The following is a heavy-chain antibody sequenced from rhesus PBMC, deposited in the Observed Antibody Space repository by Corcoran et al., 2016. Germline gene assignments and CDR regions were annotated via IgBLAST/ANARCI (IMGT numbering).Heavy chain of an antibody. CDR3: ARDILGYVDY. CDR1: GFTFRTSW. J-gene: IGHJ4*01. D-gene: IGHD3-34*01. V-gene: IGHV3S41*01. CDR2: IRGSSSDT. Sequence: VQLVVSGGGLVQPGGSLRLSRATSGFTFRTSWLFWFLPAPGKGREWVSSIRGSSSDTYYPYSVKGRFTISRDNAKNTLYLQMNSPRAEDTAVYYCARDILGYVDYCGQGVLVTVSS.